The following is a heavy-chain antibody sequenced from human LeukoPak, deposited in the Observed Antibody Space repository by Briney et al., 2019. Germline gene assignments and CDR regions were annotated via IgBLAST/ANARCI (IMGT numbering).Heavy chain of an antibody. CDR1: GLTVSSYG. J-gene: IGHJ4*02. CDR2: IIGSAVNT. Sequence: TGGSLRLSCGASGLTVSSYGMSWVRQAPGKGLEWVSTIIGSAVNTYYADSVKGRYTISRDDSKNTLYLQMNSLRAEDTAVYYCARERYYYDSSGSSFDYWGQGTLVTVSS. D-gene: IGHD3-22*01. CDR3: ARERYYYDSSGSSFDY. V-gene: IGHV3-23*01.